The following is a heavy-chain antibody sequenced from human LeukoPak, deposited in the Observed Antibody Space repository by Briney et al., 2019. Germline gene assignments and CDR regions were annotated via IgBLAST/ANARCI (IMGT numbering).Heavy chain of an antibody. CDR3: ARSSGTYYGDRYFDY. CDR1: GYSISGTNW. CDR2: IYSSGGT. J-gene: IGHJ4*02. V-gene: IGHV4-28*01. D-gene: IGHD1-26*01. Sequence: PSDTLSLTCAVSGYSISGTNWWGWVRQFPGKGLEWIGYIYSSGGTYYNPSLKSRLTMSEDTSKNQFSLKLSSVTAVDTAVYFCARSSGTYYGDRYFDYWGQGTLVTVSS.